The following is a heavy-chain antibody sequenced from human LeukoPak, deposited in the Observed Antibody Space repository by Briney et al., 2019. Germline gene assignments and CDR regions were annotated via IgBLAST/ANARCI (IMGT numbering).Heavy chain of an antibody. CDR1: GFTFSSYA. J-gene: IGHJ4*02. Sequence: GGSLRLSCVVSGFTFSSYAMSWVRQAPGKGLEWVSAISGSGGSTYYADSVKGRFTISRDNSKNTLYLQMNSLRAEDTAVYYCAKEIKGYSYGYPQYYFDYWGQGTLVTVSS. D-gene: IGHD5-18*01. CDR2: ISGSGGST. CDR3: AKEIKGYSYGYPQYYFDY. V-gene: IGHV3-23*01.